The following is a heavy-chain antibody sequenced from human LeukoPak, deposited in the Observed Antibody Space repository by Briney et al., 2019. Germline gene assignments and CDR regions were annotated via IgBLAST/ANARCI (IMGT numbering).Heavy chain of an antibody. V-gene: IGHV4-59*12. CDR1: GGSISSYY. D-gene: IGHD3-10*01. CDR2: IYYSGST. CDR3: ARGEYYGSGSYVAVY. Sequence: PSETLSLTCTVSGGSISSYYWSWIRQPPGKGLEWIGYIYYSGSTNYNPSLKSRVTTSIDTSKNQFSLKLSSVTAADTATYFCARGEYYGSGSYVAVYWGQGILVTVSP. J-gene: IGHJ4*02.